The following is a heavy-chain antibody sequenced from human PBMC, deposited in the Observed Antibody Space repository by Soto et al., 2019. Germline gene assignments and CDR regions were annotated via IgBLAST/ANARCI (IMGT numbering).Heavy chain of an antibody. CDR2: ISAYNGNT. J-gene: IGHJ4*02. CDR1: GYTFTSYG. CDR3: ARDQGRGGGSGWYGAGVLDY. Sequence: GASVKVSCKASGYTFTSYGISWVRQAPGQGLEWMGWISAYNGNTNYAQKLQGRVTMTTDTSTSTAYMELRSLRSDDTAVYYCARDQGRGGGSGWYGAGVLDYWGQGTLVTVSS. D-gene: IGHD6-19*01. V-gene: IGHV1-18*01.